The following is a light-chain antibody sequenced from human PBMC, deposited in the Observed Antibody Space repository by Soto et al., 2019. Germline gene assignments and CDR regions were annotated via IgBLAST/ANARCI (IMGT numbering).Light chain of an antibody. CDR2: LDSDGSH. Sequence: QPVLTQSPSASASLGASVKLTCTLSSGHSTYAIAWHQQQPEKGPRYLMKLDSDGSHSKGDGIPDRFLGSSSGAERYLTISSLQSEDEADYYCQTWATVPDWVFGGGTKLTVL. J-gene: IGLJ3*02. V-gene: IGLV4-69*01. CDR3: QTWATVPDWV. CDR1: SGHSTYA.